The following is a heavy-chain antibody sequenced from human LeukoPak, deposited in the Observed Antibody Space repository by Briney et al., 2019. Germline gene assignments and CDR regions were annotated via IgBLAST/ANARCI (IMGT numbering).Heavy chain of an antibody. J-gene: IGHJ4*02. CDR3: ARPGGWYYFDY. D-gene: IGHD6-19*01. CDR2: IKQDGSEK. V-gene: IGHV3-7*01. Sequence: GGSLRLSCAASGFTFSSYWMSWVRQAPGKGLEWVANIKQDGSEKYYVDSVGGRFTIPRDNAKNSLYLQMNSLRAEDTAVYYCARPGGWYYFDYWGQGTLVTVSS. CDR1: GFTFSSYW.